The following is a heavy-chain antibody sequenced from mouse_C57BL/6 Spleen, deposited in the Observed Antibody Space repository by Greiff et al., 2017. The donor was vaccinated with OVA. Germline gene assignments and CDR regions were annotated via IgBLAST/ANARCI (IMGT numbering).Heavy chain of an antibody. CDR1: GYTFTSYW. CDR3: ARGLDYDTPFAY. J-gene: IGHJ3*01. D-gene: IGHD2-4*01. Sequence: QVQLKQPGTELVKPGASVKLSCKASGYTFTSYWMHWVKQRPGQGLEWIGNINPSNGGTNYNEKFKSKATLTVDKSSSTAYMQLSSLTSEDSAVYYGARGLDYDTPFAYWGQGTLVTVSA. V-gene: IGHV1-53*01. CDR2: INPSNGGT.